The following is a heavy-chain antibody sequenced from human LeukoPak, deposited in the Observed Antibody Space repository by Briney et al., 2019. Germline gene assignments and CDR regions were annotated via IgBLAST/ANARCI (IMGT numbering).Heavy chain of an antibody. CDR3: ARDITDYYDSSDAFDI. V-gene: IGHV1-8*01. Sequence: ASVKVSCKASGYTFTSYDINWVRQATGQGLEWMGSMNPNSGNTGYAQKFQGRVTMTGNTSISTAYMELSSLRSEDTAVYYCARDITDYYDSSDAFDIWGQGTMVTVSS. CDR2: MNPNSGNT. J-gene: IGHJ3*02. D-gene: IGHD3-22*01. CDR1: GYTFTSYD.